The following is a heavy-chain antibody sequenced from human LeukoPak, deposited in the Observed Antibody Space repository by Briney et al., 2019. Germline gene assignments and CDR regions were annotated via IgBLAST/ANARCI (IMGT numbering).Heavy chain of an antibody. CDR2: ISSRSSYI. J-gene: IGHJ4*02. CDR3: ARWLHIVVVPAATEHYITGTEYFDY. D-gene: IGHD2-2*01. V-gene: IGHV3-21*01. CDR1: GFTFSTYT. Sequence: PGGSLRLSCAASGFTFSTYTMNWVRQAPGKGLEWVSSISSRSSYIYYADSVKGRFTISRDNAKNSLYLQMNSLRAEDTAVYYCARWLHIVVVPAATEHYITGTEYFDYWGQGTLVTVSS.